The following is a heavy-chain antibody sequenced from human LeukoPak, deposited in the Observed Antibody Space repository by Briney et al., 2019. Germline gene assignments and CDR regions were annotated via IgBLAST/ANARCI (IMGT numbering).Heavy chain of an antibody. D-gene: IGHD1-26*01. V-gene: IGHV3-64D*09. Sequence: PGGSLRLSCSASGFTFSRYAMHWVRQAPGKRLEYVSDINDNRGRTHYGDSVKGRFSISRDNSKNTLHLQMSTLRAEDTALYYCARDRWELLLLWYFDLWGRGTLVTVSS. J-gene: IGHJ2*01. CDR3: ARDRWELLLLWYFDL. CDR1: GFTFSRYA. CDR2: INDNRGRT.